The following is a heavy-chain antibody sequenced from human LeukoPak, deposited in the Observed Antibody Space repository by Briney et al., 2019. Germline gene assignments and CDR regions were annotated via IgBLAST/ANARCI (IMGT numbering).Heavy chain of an antibody. V-gene: IGHV3-30*04. Sequence: PGGSLTLSCAASGFTFSVSAMHWLRQAPGKGLVWVTLILSDGTNKYYTDSVKGRFTISRDNSKNTVYLEMNSLRVEDTAVYYCARTGQSHAFDIWGQGTMVTVSS. D-gene: IGHD5-24*01. CDR2: ILSDGTNK. CDR3: ARTGQSHAFDI. CDR1: GFTFSVSA. J-gene: IGHJ3*02.